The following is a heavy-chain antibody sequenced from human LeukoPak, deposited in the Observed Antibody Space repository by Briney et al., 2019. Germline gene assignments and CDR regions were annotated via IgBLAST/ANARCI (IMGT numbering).Heavy chain of an antibody. Sequence: ASVKVSCKASGYAFTSYGISWVRQAPGQGLEWMGWICAYNGNTNYAQKLQGRVTMTTDTSTSTAYMELRSLRYEDTGVYYCARRCYDFWSGYYSGYYYYYMDVWGKGTTVTVSS. D-gene: IGHD3-3*01. V-gene: IGHV1-18*01. J-gene: IGHJ6*03. CDR3: ARRCYDFWSGYYSGYYYYYMDV. CDR1: GYAFTSYG. CDR2: ICAYNGNT.